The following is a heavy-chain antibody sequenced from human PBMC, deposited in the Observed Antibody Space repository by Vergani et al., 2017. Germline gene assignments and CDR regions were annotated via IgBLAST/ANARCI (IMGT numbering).Heavy chain of an antibody. V-gene: IGHV4-30-4*01. J-gene: IGHJ3*02. D-gene: IGHD2-21*02. CDR1: GGSISSGDYY. CDR2: IYYSGSP. CDR3: ARCGGDCPFDAFDI. Sequence: QVQLQESGPGLVKPSQTLSLTCTVSGGSISSGDYYWSWIRPPPGKGLEWIGYIYYSGSPYYNPSLKSRVTISVDTSKNQFSLKLSSVTAADTAVYYCARCGGDCPFDAFDIWGRETMVAVSS.